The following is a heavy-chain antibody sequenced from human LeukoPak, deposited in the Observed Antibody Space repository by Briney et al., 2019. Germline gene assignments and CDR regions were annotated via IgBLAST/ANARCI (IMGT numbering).Heavy chain of an antibody. CDR3: AKATYSSSWYNPSYFYMDV. D-gene: IGHD6-13*01. CDR1: GFTFSSFG. V-gene: IGHV3-23*01. J-gene: IGHJ6*03. CDR2: ISGSVGRT. Sequence: GGSERLSCAASGFTFSSFGMSWVRQAPGKGLEWVSAISGSVGRTYYADSVKGRFSISRDNSKNTLYLQMNSLRADDTAVYYCAKATYSSSWYNPSYFYMDVWGRGTTVTISS.